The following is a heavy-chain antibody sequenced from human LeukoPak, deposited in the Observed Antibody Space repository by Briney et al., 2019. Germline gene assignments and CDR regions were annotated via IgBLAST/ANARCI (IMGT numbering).Heavy chain of an antibody. CDR3: ATRPTVGGTTPTFDY. CDR1: GFTFSNYA. Sequence: PGGSLRLSCAASGFTFSNYAMNWVRQAPGRGLEWVSALSGTGGSTYYADSVKGRFNISRDNSKSTLYLQMNSLRAEDTAIYSCATRPTVGGTTPTFDYWGQGTLVTVSS. CDR2: LSGTGGST. J-gene: IGHJ4*02. V-gene: IGHV3-23*01. D-gene: IGHD1-26*01.